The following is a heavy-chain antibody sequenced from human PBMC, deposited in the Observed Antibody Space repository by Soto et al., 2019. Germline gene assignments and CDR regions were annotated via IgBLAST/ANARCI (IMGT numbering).Heavy chain of an antibody. Sequence: SETLSLTSTVSGCSISTYYWSWIRQPPGKGLEWIGYIYYTGSTKYNPSLKSRVTMSVDTSKNQFSLKMSSVTAADTAVYCCARGFRGGDADWFDPWGQGTLVTVSS. D-gene: IGHD2-21*02. CDR1: GCSISTYY. V-gene: IGHV4-59*08. CDR2: IYYTGST. CDR3: ARGFRGGDADWFDP. J-gene: IGHJ5*02.